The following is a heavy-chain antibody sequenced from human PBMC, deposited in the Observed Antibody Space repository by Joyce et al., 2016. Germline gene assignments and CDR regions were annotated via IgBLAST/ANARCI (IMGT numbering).Heavy chain of an antibody. CDR2: ISGSGDRT. V-gene: IGHV3-23*01. CDR3: AARGQYQLLYDYFDY. D-gene: IGHD2-2*02. CDR1: GFTFSRYT. J-gene: IGHJ4*02. Sequence: EVQLLESGGGLVQPGGSLRLSCAASGFTFSRYTMSWVRQTPGQGLEWVSSISGSGDRTNDRDSVKGRFTISRDNLKNTLYLQMNSLRAEDTAVYYCAARGQYQLLYDYFDYWGQGILVTVSS.